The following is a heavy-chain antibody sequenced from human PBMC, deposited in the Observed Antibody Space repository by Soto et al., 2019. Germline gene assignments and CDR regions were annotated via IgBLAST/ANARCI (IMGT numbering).Heavy chain of an antibody. J-gene: IGHJ3*01. V-gene: IGHV1-58*01. CDR3: AARHCGGGSCYSHEEAFEG. D-gene: IGHD2-15*01. CDR2: IAVDSGKT. CDR1: GFPFKSST. Sequence: SVKVSCKASGFPFKSSTVHWVRQARGQGLEWIGWIAVDSGKTKYAHLIQERVAITRDLSTSTAYMELSSLRPEDTAVYYCAARHCGGGSCYSHEEAFEGWGQGTVVTV.